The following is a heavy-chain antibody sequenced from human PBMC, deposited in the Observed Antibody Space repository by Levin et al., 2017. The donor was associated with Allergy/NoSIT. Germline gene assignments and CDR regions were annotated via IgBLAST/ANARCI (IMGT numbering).Heavy chain of an antibody. D-gene: IGHD2/OR15-2a*01. CDR3: ATEDFFRHDY. V-gene: IGHV3-7*01. J-gene: IGHJ4*02. Sequence: QAGGSLRLSCAGSGFIFRNYWMSWVRQAPGKGLEWVAKINQDGNTNYYVDSVKGRFTISGDNAKNSLYLQMDSLRAEDTAIYYCATEDFFRHDYWGQGTLVTVSS. CDR2: INQDGNTN. CDR1: GFIFRNYW.